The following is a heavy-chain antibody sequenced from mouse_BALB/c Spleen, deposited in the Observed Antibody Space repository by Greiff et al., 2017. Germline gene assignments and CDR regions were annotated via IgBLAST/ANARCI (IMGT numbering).Heavy chain of an antibody. CDR1: GYTFTSYW. D-gene: IGHD1-1*01. Sequence: LQQPGSELVRPGASVKLSCKASGYTFTSYWMHWVKQRPGQGLEWIGNIYPGSGSTNYDEKFKDKATLTADKSSSTAYMQLSSLTSEDSAVYYCAIITTVVARYFDVWGAGTTVTVSS. J-gene: IGHJ1*01. CDR3: AIITTVVARYFDV. CDR2: IYPGSGST. V-gene: IGHV1S22*01.